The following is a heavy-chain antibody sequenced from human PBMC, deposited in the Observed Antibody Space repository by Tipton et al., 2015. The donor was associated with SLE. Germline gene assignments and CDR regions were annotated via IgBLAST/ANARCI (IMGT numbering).Heavy chain of an antibody. D-gene: IGHD3-3*01. CDR1: GGSISSYY. CDR2: IYYSGST. Sequence: TLSLTCTVFGGSISSYYWSWIRQPPGKGLEWIGYIYYSGSTNYNPSPKSRVTISVDTSKNQFSLKLSSVTAADTAVYYCAGDHITIFGVVNAFDSWGQGTMVTVAS. J-gene: IGHJ3*02. V-gene: IGHV4-59*01. CDR3: AGDHITIFGVVNAFDS.